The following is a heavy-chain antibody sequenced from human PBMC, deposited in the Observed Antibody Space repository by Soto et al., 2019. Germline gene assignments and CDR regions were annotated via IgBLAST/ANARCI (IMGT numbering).Heavy chain of an antibody. J-gene: IGHJ4*02. CDR2: IYYSGST. V-gene: IGHV4-59*06. CDR3: ARRGDPFDY. D-gene: IGHD3-10*01. CDR1: GFTFRSYE. Sequence: LRLSCAASGFTFRSYEMNWVRQAPGKGLEWIGYIYYSGSTYYNPSLKSRVTISVDTSKNQFSLKLSSVTAADTAVYYCARRGDPFDYGGQGTLSPSPQ.